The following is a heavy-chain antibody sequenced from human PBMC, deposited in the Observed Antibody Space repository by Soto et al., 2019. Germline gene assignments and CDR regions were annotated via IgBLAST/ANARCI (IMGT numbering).Heavy chain of an antibody. CDR1: GGSFSGYY. Sequence: PSETLSLTCAVYGGSFSGYYWSWIRQPPGKGLEWIGEINHSGSTNYNPSLKSRVTISVDTSKNQFSLKLSSVTAADTAVYYCARGRVLSPPRSFDYWGKGTLVTVSS. D-gene: IGHD2-8*01. J-gene: IGHJ4*02. CDR3: ARGRVLSPPRSFDY. V-gene: IGHV4-34*01. CDR2: INHSGST.